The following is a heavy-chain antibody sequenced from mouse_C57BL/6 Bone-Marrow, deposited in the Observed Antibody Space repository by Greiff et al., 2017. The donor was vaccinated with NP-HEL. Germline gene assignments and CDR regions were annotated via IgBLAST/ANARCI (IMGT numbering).Heavy chain of an antibody. D-gene: IGHD2-3*01. CDR2: IDPSDSYT. J-gene: IGHJ4*01. CDR1: GYTFTGYW. CDR3: AKNDGYYRYAMDY. V-gene: IGHV1-50*01. Sequence: QVQLQQPGAELVKPGASVKLSCKASGYTFTGYWMQGLEWIGEIDPSDSYTNYNQKFKGKATLTLATSSSTAYMPPNSVTCKDSAVYYCAKNDGYYRYAMDYWGQGTSVTVSS.